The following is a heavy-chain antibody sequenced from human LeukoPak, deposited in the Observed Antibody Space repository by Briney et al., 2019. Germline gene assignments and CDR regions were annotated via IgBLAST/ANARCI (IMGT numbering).Heavy chain of an antibody. J-gene: IGHJ4*02. CDR2: MNPNSGNT. V-gene: IGHV1-8*01. D-gene: IGHD3-22*01. Sequence: ASVKVSCKASGYTFTSYDINWVRQATGQGLEWMGWMNPNSGNTGYAQKFQGRVTMTRNTSISTAYMELSSLRSEDTAVYYCARAGAYDSSGYYSTIDYWGQGTLVTVSS. CDR1: GYTFTSYD. CDR3: ARAGAYDSSGYYSTIDY.